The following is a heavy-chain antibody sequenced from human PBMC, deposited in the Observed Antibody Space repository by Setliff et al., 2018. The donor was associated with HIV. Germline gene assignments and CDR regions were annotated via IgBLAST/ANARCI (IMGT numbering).Heavy chain of an antibody. CDR1: GYTFTFYS. D-gene: IGHD3-10*01. CDR3: ARVWGWDYGSESYDDY. J-gene: IGHJ4*02. V-gene: IGHV1-3*01. CDR2: INADNGNT. Sequence: ASVKVSCKASGYTFTFYSMHWVRQAPGQRLEWMGWINADNGNTKFSQKFQGRLTITADTTASTAYMVLSSLTSEDTAVYYCARVWGWDYGSESYDDYWGQGTLVTVSS.